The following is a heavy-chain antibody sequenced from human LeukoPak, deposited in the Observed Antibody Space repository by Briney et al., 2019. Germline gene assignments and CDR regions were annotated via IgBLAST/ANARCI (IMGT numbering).Heavy chain of an antibody. CDR3: AAGYSGSYYVY. J-gene: IGHJ4*02. Sequence: ASVRVSCKAFGYTFTRYNMHWVRQAPGQGLEWMGIINPSGGGTTYAHKFQGRVTMTRDTSTSTVYMELSSLRSEDTAVYYCAAGYSGSYYVYWGQGTLVTVSS. CDR2: INPSGGGT. D-gene: IGHD1-26*01. CDR1: GYTFTRYN. V-gene: IGHV1-46*01.